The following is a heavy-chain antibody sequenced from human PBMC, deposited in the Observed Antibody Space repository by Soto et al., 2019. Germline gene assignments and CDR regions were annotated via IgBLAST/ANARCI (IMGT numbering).Heavy chain of an antibody. CDR1: GFTFSSYE. J-gene: IGHJ3*02. CDR3: ARGPLIVYSGSPEAAFDI. Sequence: GSLRLSCAASGFTFSSYEMNWVRQAPGKGLEWVSYISSSGGTIYHAESVKGRFTISRDNAKNSLYLQMNSLRAEDTAVYYCARGPLIVYSGSPEAAFDIWGQGTMVTVSS. D-gene: IGHD1-26*01. CDR2: ISSSGGTI. V-gene: IGHV3-48*03.